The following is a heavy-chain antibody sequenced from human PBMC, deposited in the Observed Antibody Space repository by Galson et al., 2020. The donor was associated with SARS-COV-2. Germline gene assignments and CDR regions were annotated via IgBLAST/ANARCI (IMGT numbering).Heavy chain of an antibody. Sequence: GGSLRLSCVASGFTFSSYAMSWVRQAPGKGLDWVSAISDSGSDTYYADSVKGRFTISRDNSRNTLYLQMNSLRAEDTAVYYCAKERHEDRYKWKFFDYWGQGTLATVSS. J-gene: IGHJ4*02. CDR1: GFTFSSYA. CDR3: AKERHEDRYKWKFFDY. V-gene: IGHV3-23*01. D-gene: IGHD1-1*01. CDR2: ISDSGSDT.